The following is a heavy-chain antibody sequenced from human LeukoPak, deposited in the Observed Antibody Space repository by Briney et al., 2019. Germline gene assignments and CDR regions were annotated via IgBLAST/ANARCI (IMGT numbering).Heavy chain of an antibody. Sequence: ASVKVSCKVSGYTLTELPIHWVRQAPGKGLEWRGGFDPDDGETVYAQMFQGRVTMTEDTSSDTASMELSSLRSEDTAVYYCATGTSGSYYVGIVRPIDYWGQGTLVTVSS. CDR2: FDPDDGET. D-gene: IGHD1-26*01. CDR3: ATGTSGSYYVGIVRPIDY. CDR1: GYTLTELP. V-gene: IGHV1-24*01. J-gene: IGHJ4*02.